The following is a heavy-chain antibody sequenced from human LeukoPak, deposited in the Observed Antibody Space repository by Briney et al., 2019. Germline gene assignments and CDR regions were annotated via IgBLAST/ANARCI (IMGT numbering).Heavy chain of an antibody. J-gene: IGHJ4*02. CDR3: AKEGSIFGVVIRPYYFDY. CDR2: ISSSRSSI. V-gene: IGHV3-48*01. CDR1: GFTFSSYA. D-gene: IGHD3-3*01. Sequence: GGSLRLSCAASGFTFSSYAMSWVRQAPGKGLEWVSYISSSRSSIYFADSVKGRFTISRDNSKNTLYLQMNSLRAEDTAVYYCAKEGSIFGVVIRPYYFDYWGQGTLVTVSS.